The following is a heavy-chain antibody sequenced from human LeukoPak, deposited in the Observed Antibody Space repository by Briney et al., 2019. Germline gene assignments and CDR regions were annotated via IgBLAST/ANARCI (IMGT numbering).Heavy chain of an antibody. CDR1: GNTFTDHY. Sequence: GASVKVSCKASGNTFTDHYMHWARQAPGQGLEWMGWINPNSAGTNYAQKFQGRVTMTRDTSISTAYMELSSLRFDDTAVYYCARGGEIGGTTIVDDAFDIWGQGTMVTVSS. CDR3: ARGGEIGGTTIVDDAFDI. D-gene: IGHD1-1*01. J-gene: IGHJ3*02. V-gene: IGHV1-2*02. CDR2: INPNSAGT.